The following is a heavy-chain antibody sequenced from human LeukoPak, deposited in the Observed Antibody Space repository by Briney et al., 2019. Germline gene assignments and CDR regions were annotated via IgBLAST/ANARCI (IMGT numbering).Heavy chain of an antibody. CDR2: ISAYNGAT. D-gene: IGHD6-13*01. J-gene: IGHJ4*02. CDR1: GYTFTSYA. CDR3: ARDRSSSWYYFDY. Sequence: ASVKVSCKASGYTFTSYAISWVRQAPGQGLKWMGWISAYNGATKYAQKLQGRVTMTTDTSTSTAYVELRSLRSDDTAVYYCARDRSSSWYYFDYWGQGTLVTVSS. V-gene: IGHV1-18*01.